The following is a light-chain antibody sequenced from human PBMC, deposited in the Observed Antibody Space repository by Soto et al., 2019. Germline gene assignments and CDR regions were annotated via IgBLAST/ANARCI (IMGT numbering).Light chain of an antibody. J-gene: IGKJ1*01. CDR3: QQYGTSRT. CDR1: QDVSSSY. V-gene: IGKV3-20*01. Sequence: EIVLTQSPGTLSFSPGERATLSCRASQDVSSSYLAWHQQKPGQPPRLLIYGASNRATGIPDRFSGSGSGTHFTLTISRLEPEDFAVYYCQQYGTSRTFGQGTKVEI. CDR2: GAS.